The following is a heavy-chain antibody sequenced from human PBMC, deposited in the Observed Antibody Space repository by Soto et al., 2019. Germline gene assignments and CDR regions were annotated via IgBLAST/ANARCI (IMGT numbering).Heavy chain of an antibody. CDR1: GFTFSSYW. Sequence: ELQLVESGGGLVQPGGSLRLSCAASGFTFSSYWMSWVRQAPGKGLEWVAKIKQEGSEKYYVDSVKGRFPISRDNAKNSLYLQMNSLRAAETAVDDYARDTADYGLAFDIWGQGTMVTVSS. CDR3: ARDTADYGLAFDI. J-gene: IGHJ3*02. D-gene: IGHD4-17*01. CDR2: IKQEGSEK. V-gene: IGHV3-7*01.